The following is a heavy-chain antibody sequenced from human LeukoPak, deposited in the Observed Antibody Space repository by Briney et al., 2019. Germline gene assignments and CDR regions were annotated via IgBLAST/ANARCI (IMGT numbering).Heavy chain of an antibody. CDR3: ARMAGYGSGSYPIDY. D-gene: IGHD3-10*01. Sequence: GRSLRLSCAASGFTFSSYGMHWVRQAPGKGLEWVAVIWYDGSNKYYADSVKGRFTISRDNSKNTLYPQMNSLRAEDTAVYYCARMAGYGSGSYPIDYWGQGTLVTVSS. CDR2: IWYDGSNK. V-gene: IGHV3-33*01. J-gene: IGHJ4*02. CDR1: GFTFSSYG.